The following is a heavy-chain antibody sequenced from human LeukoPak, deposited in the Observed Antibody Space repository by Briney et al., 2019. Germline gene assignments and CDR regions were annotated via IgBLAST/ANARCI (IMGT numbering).Heavy chain of an antibody. D-gene: IGHD2-2*02. CDR3: ARGYCTSSSCYNDY. Sequence: GGSLRLSCVTSGFTFSTYAFHWVRQAPGKGLEWVATMSFDVNNKYYADSVRGRFTISRDNSKNTLYLQMNSLRAEDTAVHSCARGYCTSSSCYNDYWGRGTLVTVSS. CDR1: GFTFSTYA. J-gene: IGHJ4*02. CDR2: MSFDVNNK. V-gene: IGHV3-30*04.